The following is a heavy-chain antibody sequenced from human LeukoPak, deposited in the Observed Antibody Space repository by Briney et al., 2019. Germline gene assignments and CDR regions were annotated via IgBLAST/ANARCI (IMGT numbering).Heavy chain of an antibody. CDR3: ARHGPVHDAFDI. CDR2: IYYSGST. J-gene: IGHJ3*02. CDR1: GGSISSYY. V-gene: IGHV4-59*08. D-gene: IGHD4-17*01. Sequence: PSETLSLTCTVSGGSISSYYWSWIRQPPGKGLEWIGYIYYSGSTNYNPSLKSRVTISVDTSKNQFSLKLGSVTAADTAVYYCARHGPVHDAFDIWGQGTMVTVSS.